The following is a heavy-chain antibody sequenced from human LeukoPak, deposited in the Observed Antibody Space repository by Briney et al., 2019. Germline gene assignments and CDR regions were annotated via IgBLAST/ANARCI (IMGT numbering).Heavy chain of an antibody. CDR1: GFTFSSYA. J-gene: IGHJ4*02. CDR3: ANEIGSGWYLHYFDY. CDR2: ISSGVGST. Sequence: TGGSLRLSCAASGFTFSSYAMSWVRQAAGKGLGWVSAISSGVGSTYYADSGKGRFTIARDNSKNTMYLQMNSLRDEDTAVYYCANEIGSGWYLHYFDYWGQGTLVTVSS. D-gene: IGHD6-19*01. V-gene: IGHV3-23*01.